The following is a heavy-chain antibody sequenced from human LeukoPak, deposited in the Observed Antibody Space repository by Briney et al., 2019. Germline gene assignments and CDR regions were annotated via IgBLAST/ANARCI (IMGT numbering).Heavy chain of an antibody. CDR1: GGSINSYY. CDR3: ARGGHIYGLRYFFDY. D-gene: IGHD5-18*01. CDR2: VYYSGTT. V-gene: IGHV4-59*01. J-gene: IGHJ4*02. Sequence: SETLSLTCTVSGGSINSYYWSWIRQSPGKGLEWIAYVYYSGTTNYNPSLKSRATISVDTSKNQFSLKMSSVTAADTAVYYCARGGHIYGLRYFFDYWGQGILVTVSS.